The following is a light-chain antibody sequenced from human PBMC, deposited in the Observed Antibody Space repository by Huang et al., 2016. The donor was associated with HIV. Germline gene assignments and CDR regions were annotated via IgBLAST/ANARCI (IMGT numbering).Light chain of an antibody. J-gene: IGKJ1*01. CDR3: QQYWSTPPAT. V-gene: IGKV1-NL1*01. CDR1: QGISNS. CDR2: AAS. Sequence: DIQMTQSPSSLPASVGDRFTITCRASQGISNSLAWYQQKPGKAPKLLLYAASKLESGVPPTFSGSASGTDYTLTISSLQHEDFATYYCQQYWSTPPATFGQGTKVEIK.